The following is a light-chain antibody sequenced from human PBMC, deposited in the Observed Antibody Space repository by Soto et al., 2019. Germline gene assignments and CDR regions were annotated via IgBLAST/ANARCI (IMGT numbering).Light chain of an antibody. Sequence: EIVLTQSPATLSLSPGERATLSCRASQSVSSYLAWYQQEPGQAPSLLIYDASNRATGIPARFSGSWSGTDFTLTISSLEPEDLAVYYCQQRSNWPITFGQGTRLEIK. CDR1: QSVSSY. CDR2: DAS. J-gene: IGKJ5*01. V-gene: IGKV3-11*01. CDR3: QQRSNWPIT.